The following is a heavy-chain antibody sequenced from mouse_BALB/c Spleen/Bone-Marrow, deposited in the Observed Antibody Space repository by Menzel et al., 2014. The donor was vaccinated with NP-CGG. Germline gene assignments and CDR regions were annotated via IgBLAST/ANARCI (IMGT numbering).Heavy chain of an antibody. CDR3: ARDYGNYVRFAY. D-gene: IGHD2-1*01. CDR2: IRNKANGYTT. Sequence: EVKLMESGGGLVQPGGSLRLSCATSGFTFTDYYMSWVRQPPGKALEWLGFIRNKANGYTTEYSASVKGRSTISRDNSQSILYLQMNPLRAEDSATYFCARDYGNYVRFAYWGQGTLVTVSA. V-gene: IGHV7-3*02. J-gene: IGHJ3*01. CDR1: GFTFTDYY.